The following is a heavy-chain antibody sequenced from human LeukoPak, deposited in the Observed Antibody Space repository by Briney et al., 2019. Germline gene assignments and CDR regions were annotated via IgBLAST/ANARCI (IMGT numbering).Heavy chain of an antibody. CDR2: MSAYNGNT. CDR1: GYTFTSYG. D-gene: IGHD2-2*01. Sequence: WASVKVSCKASGYTFTSYGISWVRQAPGQGLEWMGWMSAYNGNTNYAQKLQGRVTMTTDTSTSTAYMELRSLRSDDTAVYYCARDHCSSTSCPLNWFDPWGQGTLVTVSS. V-gene: IGHV1-18*01. CDR3: ARDHCSSTSCPLNWFDP. J-gene: IGHJ5*02.